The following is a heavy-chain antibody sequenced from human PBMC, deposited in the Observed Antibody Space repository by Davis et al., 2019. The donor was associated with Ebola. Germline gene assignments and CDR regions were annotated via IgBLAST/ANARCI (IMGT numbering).Heavy chain of an antibody. CDR1: GFIFSDYW. CDR2: IKQDGSDT. V-gene: IGHV3-7*01. J-gene: IGHJ5*02. Sequence: PSETLSLTCAASGFIFSDYWMSWVRQAPGRGLEWVAKIKQDGSDTYYLASVKGRFTISRDNAKNSLYLHINGLRADDTALYYCAKDSGWQMSPWGQGTLVTVSS. CDR3: AKDSGWQMSP. D-gene: IGHD6-25*01.